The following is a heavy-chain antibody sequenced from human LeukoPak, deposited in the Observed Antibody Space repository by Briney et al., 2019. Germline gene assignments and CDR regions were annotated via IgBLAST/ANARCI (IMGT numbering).Heavy chain of an antibody. CDR1: DGSFSGYY. Sequence: SETPSLTCAVYDGSFSGYYWNWIRQPPGKGLEWIGEINHRGSTNNNPSLKSRVTISVDTSKNQFSLKLSSVTAADTAVYYCARSQFGGWGYSGSYFDYWGQGTLVTVSS. CDR3: ARSQFGGWGYSGSYFDY. V-gene: IGHV4-34*01. J-gene: IGHJ4*02. D-gene: IGHD1-26*01. CDR2: INHRGST.